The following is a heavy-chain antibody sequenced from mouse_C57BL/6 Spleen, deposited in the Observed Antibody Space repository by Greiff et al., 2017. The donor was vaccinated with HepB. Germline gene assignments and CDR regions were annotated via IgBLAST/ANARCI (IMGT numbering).Heavy chain of an antibody. CDR2: ISNLAYSI. Sequence: EVQLVQSGGGLVQPGASLKLSCAASGFTFSDYGMAWVRQAPRKGPEWVAFISNLAYSIYYADTVTGRFTISRENAKNTLYLEMSRLTSEDTAMYYGARGTTVGGYAMDYWGQGTSVTVSS. CDR3: ARGTTVGGYAMDY. D-gene: IGHD1-1*01. V-gene: IGHV5-15*01. J-gene: IGHJ4*01. CDR1: GFTFSDYG.